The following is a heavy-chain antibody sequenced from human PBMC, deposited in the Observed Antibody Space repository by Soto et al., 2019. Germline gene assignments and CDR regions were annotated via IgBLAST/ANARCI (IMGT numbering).Heavy chain of an antibody. CDR3: ARLGKWLQRVHY. V-gene: IGHV4-39*01. Sequence: QLQLQESGPGLVKPSETLSLTCTVSVGSISSSSYYWGWIRQPPGKGLEWIGSIYYSGSTYYNPSLKSRVPISVDTSKNQFSLTLGSVTAAGPAVDYCARLGKWLQRVHYWGQGTLVTVSS. D-gene: IGHD5-18*01. CDR2: IYYSGST. CDR1: VGSISSSSYY. J-gene: IGHJ4*02.